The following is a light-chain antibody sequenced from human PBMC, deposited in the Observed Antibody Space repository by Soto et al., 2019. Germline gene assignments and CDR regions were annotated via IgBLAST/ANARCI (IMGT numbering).Light chain of an antibody. V-gene: IGKV3-20*01. CDR2: GVS. Sequence: EIVLTQSPGTLALSLGDEATLSCTASQTVNRNYLAWYLQKPAQPPRLPIYGVSNRAPGVPDRFSGGGSGTEFTLTIARLEPDDFGTYYCQQYIASPRTFGQGTRLEVK. CDR1: QTVNRNY. CDR3: QQYIASPRT. J-gene: IGKJ1*01.